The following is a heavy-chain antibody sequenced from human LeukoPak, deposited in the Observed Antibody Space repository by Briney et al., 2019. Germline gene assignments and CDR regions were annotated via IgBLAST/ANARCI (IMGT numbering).Heavy chain of an antibody. CDR2: XXSSGSTI. D-gene: IGHD5-24*01. J-gene: IGHJ4*02. CDR3: ARGYRWLQLSIRCPFDY. CDR1: GFTFSDYY. V-gene: IGHV3-11*01. Sequence: GGSLRLSCAASGFTFSDYYMSWIRQAPGKGLXXXXXXXSSGSTIYYAESVKGRFTISRDNAKNSLYLQMNSLRAEDTAVYYCARGYRWLQLSIRCPFDYWGQGTLVTVSS.